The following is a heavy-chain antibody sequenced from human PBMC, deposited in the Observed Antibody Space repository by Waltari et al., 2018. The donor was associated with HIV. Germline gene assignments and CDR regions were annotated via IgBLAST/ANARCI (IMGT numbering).Heavy chain of an antibody. D-gene: IGHD2-15*01. V-gene: IGHV1-24*01. CDR3: VTLYKQSPLYSNF. CDR2: FDPKNGKP. CDR1: GYLSSDLS. Sequence: QVHLIQSAFDMKRPGASVTIACKVSGYLSSDLSMQWVRQGPGHRLEWVGGFDPKNGKPDYSQRFWGRVSLAEDTSEDTAYLELNRLTSDDTAVYYCVTLYKQSPLYSNFWSQGTLVTVSP. J-gene: IGHJ1*01.